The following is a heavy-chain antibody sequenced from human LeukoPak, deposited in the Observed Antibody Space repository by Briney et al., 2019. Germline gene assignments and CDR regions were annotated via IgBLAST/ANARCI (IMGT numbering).Heavy chain of an antibody. D-gene: IGHD6-6*01. J-gene: IGHJ4*02. CDR3: AREGTFGYSSSSTDY. CDR2: VNPGGGST. CDR1: GYIFSSYH. Sequence: ASVKVSCKASGYIFSSYHIHWVRQAPGQGLEWMGIVNPGGGSTSYAQKFQGRVTMTRDTSTSKVYMELRSLRSEDTAVYYCAREGTFGYSSSSTDYWGQGTLVTVPS. V-gene: IGHV1-46*01.